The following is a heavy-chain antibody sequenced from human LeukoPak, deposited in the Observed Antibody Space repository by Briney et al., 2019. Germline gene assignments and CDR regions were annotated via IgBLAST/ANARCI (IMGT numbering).Heavy chain of an antibody. Sequence: PGGSLRLSCAASGFTFSSYAMSWVRQAPGKGLEWVGRIKSKTDGGTTDYAAPVKGRFTISRDDSKNTLYLQMNSLKTEDTAVYYCTTDTALYSNYVYWGQGTLVTVSS. CDR1: GFTFSSYA. CDR3: TTDTALYSNYVY. CDR2: IKSKTDGGTT. D-gene: IGHD4-11*01. J-gene: IGHJ4*02. V-gene: IGHV3-15*01.